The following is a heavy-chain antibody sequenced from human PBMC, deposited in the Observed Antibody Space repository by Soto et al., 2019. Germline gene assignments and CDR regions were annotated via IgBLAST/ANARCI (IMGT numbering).Heavy chain of an antibody. CDR2: TYYRSRWYN. J-gene: IGHJ6*03. Sequence: SQTLSLTCAISGDSVSSNSAAWNWIRLTPSRGLEWLARTYYRSRWYNDYAVSVRSRIAVNPDTSKNQFSLQLTSVTPEDTAVYYCAGTTSHQWYYMDVWGKGTTVTVSS. CDR1: GDSVSSNSAA. CDR3: AGTTSHQWYYMDV. D-gene: IGHD1-7*01. V-gene: IGHV6-1*01.